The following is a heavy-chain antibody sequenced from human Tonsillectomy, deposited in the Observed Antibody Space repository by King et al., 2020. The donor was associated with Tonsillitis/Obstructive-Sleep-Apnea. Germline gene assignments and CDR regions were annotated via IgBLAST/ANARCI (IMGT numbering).Heavy chain of an antibody. J-gene: IGHJ2*01. D-gene: IGHD3-9*01. V-gene: IGHV5-10-1*03. CDR2: IDPSDSYT. CDR3: ARSLVGYDILTGYSYWYFDL. CDR1: GYSFTSYW. Sequence: QLVQSGAEVKKPGASLRISCKGSGYSFTSYWISWVRQMPGKGLEWMGRIDPSDSYTNYSPSFQGHVTISADKSISTAYLQWSSLKASDTAMYYCARSLVGYDILTGYSYWYFDLWGRGTLVTVSS.